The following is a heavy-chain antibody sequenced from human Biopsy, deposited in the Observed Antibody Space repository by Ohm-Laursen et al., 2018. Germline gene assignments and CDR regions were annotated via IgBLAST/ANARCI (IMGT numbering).Heavy chain of an antibody. CDR1: GGSFTGHY. CDR2: ISHTGCT. J-gene: IGHJ1*01. Sequence: SDTLSLTCTVSGGSFTGHYWTWIRQPPGKGLEWIGHISHTGCTSYKSSLKSRVTISLDTSRKHFSLRLTSLAAADTAVYYCARGSNEYGGLYFPHWGQGTLVTVSS. V-gene: IGHV4-59*11. CDR3: ARGSNEYGGLYFPH. D-gene: IGHD4-23*01.